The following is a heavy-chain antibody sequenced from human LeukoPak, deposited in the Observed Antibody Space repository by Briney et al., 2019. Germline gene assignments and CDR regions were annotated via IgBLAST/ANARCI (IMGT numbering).Heavy chain of an antibody. Sequence: ASVKVSCKASGYTFTGYYMHWVRQAPGQGLEWMGWINPNSGGTNYAQKFQGRVTMTRDTSISTAYMELSSLRSEDTAVYYCARARRDGYPNDYWGQGTLVTVSS. D-gene: IGHD5-24*01. CDR3: ARARRDGYPNDY. CDR2: INPNSGGT. J-gene: IGHJ4*02. V-gene: IGHV1-2*02. CDR1: GYTFTGYY.